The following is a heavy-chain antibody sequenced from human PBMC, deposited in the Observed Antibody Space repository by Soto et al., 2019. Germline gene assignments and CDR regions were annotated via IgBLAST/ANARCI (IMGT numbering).Heavy chain of an antibody. J-gene: IGHJ4*02. CDR3: AESYCSGGSCSGGYNY. D-gene: IGHD2-15*01. V-gene: IGHV1-69*13. Sequence: SAEVSCKASGGSVSSYAISWVRQAPGQGLEWMGGIIPIFGTANYAQKFQGRVTITADESTSTAYMELSSLRSEDTAVYYCAESYCSGGSCSGGYNYWGQGTLVTVSS. CDR1: GGSVSSYA. CDR2: IIPIFGTA.